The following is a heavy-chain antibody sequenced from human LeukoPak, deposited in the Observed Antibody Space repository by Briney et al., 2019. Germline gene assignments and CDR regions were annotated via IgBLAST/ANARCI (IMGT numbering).Heavy chain of an antibody. D-gene: IGHD5-18*01. CDR1: GFTFSSYG. V-gene: IGHV3-30*02. CDR3: AKDECRYGYRGCGFDI. CDR2: IRYDGSNK. Sequence: PGGSLRLSCAASGFTFSSYGMHWVRQAPGKGLEWVAFIRYDGSNKYYADSVKGRFTISRDNSKNTLYLQMNSLRAEDTAVYYCAKDECRYGYRGCGFDIWGQGTMVTVSS. J-gene: IGHJ3*02.